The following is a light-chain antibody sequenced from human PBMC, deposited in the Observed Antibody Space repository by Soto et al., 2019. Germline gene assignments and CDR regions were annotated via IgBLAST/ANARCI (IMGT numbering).Light chain of an antibody. CDR3: RSHTISADTV. V-gene: IGLV2-14*01. Sequence: QPASVCGSPAHAIALSCTGANSDVANYDYVSWYRQYPGLAPQVIISEVTNRPSAISDRFSGSKSANTAYLSISGLQAEEEAEYYGRSHTISADTVFGGGTKVTAL. CDR1: NSDVANYDY. J-gene: IGLJ2*01. CDR2: EVT.